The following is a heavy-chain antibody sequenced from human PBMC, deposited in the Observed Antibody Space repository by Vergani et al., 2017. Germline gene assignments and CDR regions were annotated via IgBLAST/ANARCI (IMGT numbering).Heavy chain of an antibody. D-gene: IGHD6-19*01. J-gene: IGHJ6*02. V-gene: IGHV1-69*01. CDR1: GGTFSSYA. Sequence: QVQLVQSGAEVKKPGSSVKVSCKASGGTFSSYAISWVRQAPGQGLEWMGGIIPIFGTANYAQKFQGRVTITADESTSTAYMELSSLRSEDTAVYYCARGVAGTARGYYYGMDVWSQGSTVTVSS. CDR2: IIPIFGTA. CDR3: ARGVAGTARGYYYGMDV.